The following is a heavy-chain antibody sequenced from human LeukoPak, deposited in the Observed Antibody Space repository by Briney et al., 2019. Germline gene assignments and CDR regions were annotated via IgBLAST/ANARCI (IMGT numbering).Heavy chain of an antibody. J-gene: IGHJ4*02. CDR3: AKDSELKVWSSSWYDGTSYFDY. V-gene: IGHV3-30*02. D-gene: IGHD6-13*01. Sequence: PGGSLRLSCAASGFTFSSYGMHWVRQAPGKGLEWVAFIRYDGSNKYYADSVKGRFTISRDNSKNTLYLQMNSLRAEDTAVYYCAKDSELKVWSSSWYDGTSYFDYWGQGTLVTVSS. CDR1: GFTFSSYG. CDR2: IRYDGSNK.